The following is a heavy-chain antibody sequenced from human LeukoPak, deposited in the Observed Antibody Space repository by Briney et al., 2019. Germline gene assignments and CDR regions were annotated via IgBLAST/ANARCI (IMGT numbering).Heavy chain of an antibody. CDR3: ARTTKLTSLFDY. Sequence: ASVKVSCKASGYTFTDSYMYWVRLAPGQGLEWLGWINPNSGARRYARKFQGRVSMTSDTSINTAYMELSSLTFDDTAIYYCARTTKLTSLFDYWGQGTLVTVSS. CDR2: INPNSGAR. D-gene: IGHD3-9*01. J-gene: IGHJ4*02. V-gene: IGHV1-2*02. CDR1: GYTFTDSY.